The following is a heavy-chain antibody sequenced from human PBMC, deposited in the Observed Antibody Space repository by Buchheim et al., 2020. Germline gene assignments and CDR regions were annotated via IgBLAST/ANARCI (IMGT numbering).Heavy chain of an antibody. V-gene: IGHV5-10-1*03. D-gene: IGHD5-24*01. Sequence: EVQLVQSGAEVKKPGESLRISCKGSGYSFTSYWISWVRQMPGKGLEWMGRIDPSDSYTNYSPSFQGHVTIPADKSIRPAYPQWSSLKASDTAMYYWARHSPPPRWLQLGDIDYWGQGTL. J-gene: IGHJ4*02. CDR2: IDPSDSYT. CDR1: GYSFTSYW. CDR3: ARHSPPPRWLQLGDIDY.